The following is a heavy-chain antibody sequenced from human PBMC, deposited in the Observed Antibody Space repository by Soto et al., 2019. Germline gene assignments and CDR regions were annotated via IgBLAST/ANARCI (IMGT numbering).Heavy chain of an antibody. D-gene: IGHD3-3*01. CDR1: GYTFTSYD. CDR3: ARGLLYDFWSGFIPTDYWFDP. V-gene: IGHV1-8*01. CDR2: MNPNSGNT. Sequence: ASVKVSCKAPGYTFTSYDINWVRQATGQGLEWMGWMNPNSGNTGYAQKFQGRVTMTRNTSISTAYMELSSLRSEDTAVYYCARGLLYDFWSGFIPTDYWFDPWGQGTLVTVSS. J-gene: IGHJ5*02.